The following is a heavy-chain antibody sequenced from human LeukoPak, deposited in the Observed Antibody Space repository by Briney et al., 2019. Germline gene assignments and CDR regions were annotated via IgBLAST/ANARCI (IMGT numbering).Heavy chain of an antibody. V-gene: IGHV5-51*01. CDR2: IYPGDSDT. D-gene: IGHD6-19*01. Sequence: GESLKISCNGSGCSFTNYWIGWVRQMPGKGLEWMGIIYPGDSDTRYSPSFQGQVTISADKSISTAYLQWSSLKASDTAMYYCARRYSSGPSMHDGFDIWGQGTMVTVS. CDR1: GCSFTNYW. J-gene: IGHJ3*02. CDR3: ARRYSSGPSMHDGFDI.